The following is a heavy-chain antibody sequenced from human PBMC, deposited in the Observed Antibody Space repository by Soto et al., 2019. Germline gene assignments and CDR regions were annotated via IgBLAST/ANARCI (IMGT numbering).Heavy chain of an antibody. CDR3: ARLSGSYNDRYFDN. CDR1: GGSFSGYY. CDR2: INYNGNT. Sequence: SETLSLTCAVYGGSFSGYYWSWIRQPPGKGLEWIGEINYNGNTYYNASLKSRLTISVDTSNNQFSLKVKSVTAADTAVYFCARLSGSYNDRYFDNWGQGTLVTVSS. J-gene: IGHJ4*02. D-gene: IGHD1-26*01. V-gene: IGHV4-34*01.